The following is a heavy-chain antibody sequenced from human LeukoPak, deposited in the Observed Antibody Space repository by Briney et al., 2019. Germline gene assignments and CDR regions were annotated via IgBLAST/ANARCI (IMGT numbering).Heavy chain of an antibody. J-gene: IGHJ5*02. Sequence: SETLSLTCTLSGDSNSRYYWSWIRQPPGKGLEWIGYIYYSVCTNYNPSLKSRVTISVDTSKNQFSLKLSSVTAADTAVYYCASGIAAAGAPLDNWFDPWGQGTLVTVSS. V-gene: IGHV4-59*08. D-gene: IGHD6-13*01. CDR1: GDSNSRYY. CDR3: ASGIAAAGAPLDNWFDP. CDR2: IYYSVCT.